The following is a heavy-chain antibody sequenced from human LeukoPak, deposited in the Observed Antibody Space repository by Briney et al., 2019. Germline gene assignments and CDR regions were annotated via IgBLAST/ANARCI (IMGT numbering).Heavy chain of an antibody. Sequence: ASVKVSCKASGGTFSSYAISWVRQAPGQGLEWMGGIIPIFGTANYAQKFQGRVTITADESTSTAYMELSSLRSEDTAVYYCARATYGINWFDPWGQGTLVTVSS. V-gene: IGHV1-69*13. CDR1: GGTFSSYA. D-gene: IGHD3-10*01. J-gene: IGHJ5*02. CDR2: IIPIFGTA. CDR3: ARATYGINWFDP.